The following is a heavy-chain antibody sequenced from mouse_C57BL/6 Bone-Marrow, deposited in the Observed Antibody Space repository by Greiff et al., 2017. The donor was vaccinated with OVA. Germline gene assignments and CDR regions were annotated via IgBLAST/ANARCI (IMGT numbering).Heavy chain of an antibody. CDR1: GYSFTDYN. CDR3: ARFSQTAQATFAY. D-gene: IGHD3-2*02. Sequence: VQLTESGPELVKPGASVKISCKASGYSFTDYNLNWVKQSNGKSLEWIGVIHPNYGSTSSNQKFKGQATLTVDQSSSTAYMQLNSLTSEDSADYYCARFSQTAQATFAYWGQGTLVTVSA. J-gene: IGHJ3*01. CDR2: IHPNYGST. V-gene: IGHV1-39*01.